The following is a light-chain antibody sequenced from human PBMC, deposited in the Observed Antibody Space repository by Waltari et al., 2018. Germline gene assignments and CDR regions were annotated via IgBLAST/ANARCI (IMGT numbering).Light chain of an antibody. J-gene: IGLJ1*01. V-gene: IGLV1-44*01. CDR2: DND. CDR1: NSHIGRNP. CDR3: AAWDDSLNGYV. Sequence: QSVLTQSPSASGTPGQRVTISCSGSNSHIGRNPANWSQQLPGAAPKLLIYDNDQRLSGVPDRFSGSTSGSSASLAISWLQSEDEAEYYCAAWDDSLNGYVFGTGTKVTVL.